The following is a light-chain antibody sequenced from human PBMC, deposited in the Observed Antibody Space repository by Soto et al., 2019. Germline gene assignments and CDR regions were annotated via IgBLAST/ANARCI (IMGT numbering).Light chain of an antibody. CDR1: SSDVGGYNY. Sequence: QSALTQPASVSGSPGQSITISCTGTSSDVGGYNYVSWYQQHPGKAAKLMIYDVSNRPSGVSNRFSGSKSGNTASLTISGLQAEDEADYYCSSYTSSSRFFGTGTKLTVL. CDR3: SSYTSSSRF. CDR2: DVS. J-gene: IGLJ1*01. V-gene: IGLV2-14*01.